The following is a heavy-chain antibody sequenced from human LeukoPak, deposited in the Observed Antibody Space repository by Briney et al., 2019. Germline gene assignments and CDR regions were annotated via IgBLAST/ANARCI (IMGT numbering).Heavy chain of an antibody. CDR3: ARDGPPTYYDFWSGHNWFDP. V-gene: IGHV1-2*02. CDR1: GYTFTSYD. CDR2: INPNSGGT. D-gene: IGHD3-3*01. Sequence: ASVKVSCKASGYTFTSYDINWVRQAPGQGPEWMGWINPNSGGTNYAQKFQGRVTMTRDMSISTAYMELSRLRSDDTAVYYCARDGPPTYYDFWSGHNWFDPWGQGTLVTVSS. J-gene: IGHJ5*02.